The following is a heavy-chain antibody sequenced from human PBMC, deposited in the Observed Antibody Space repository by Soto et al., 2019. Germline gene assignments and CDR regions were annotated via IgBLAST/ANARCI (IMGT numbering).Heavy chain of an antibody. CDR2: VYYNGNT. J-gene: IGHJ4*02. Sequence: PSETLSLTCTVSGGSISSYYWSWIRQPPGKGLEWIGNVYYNGNTYYNASLKSRLTISVDTSNNQFSLKVKSVTAADTAVYFCVRLSGSYHDRYFSNWGQGALVPVSS. D-gene: IGHD1-26*01. V-gene: IGHV4-59*04. CDR3: VRLSGSYHDRYFSN. CDR1: GGSISSYY.